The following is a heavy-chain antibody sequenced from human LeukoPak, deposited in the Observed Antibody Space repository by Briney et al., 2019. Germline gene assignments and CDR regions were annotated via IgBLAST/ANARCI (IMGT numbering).Heavy chain of an antibody. CDR2: MNPNSGNT. J-gene: IGHJ5*02. V-gene: IGHV1-8*01. CDR1: GYTFTSYD. CDR3: ARRIDEEYYDFWSGYYSNWFDP. D-gene: IGHD3-3*01. Sequence: ASVKVSCKASGYTFTSYDINWVRQATGQGLEWMGWMNPNSGNTGYAQKFQGRVTMTRNTSISTAYMELSSLRSEDTAVYYCARRIDEEYYDFWSGYYSNWFDPRGQGTLVTVSS.